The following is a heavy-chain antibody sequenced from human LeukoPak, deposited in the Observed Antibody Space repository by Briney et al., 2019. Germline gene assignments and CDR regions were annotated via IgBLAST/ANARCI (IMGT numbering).Heavy chain of an antibody. CDR1: GGSISSSSYY. J-gene: IGHJ4*02. Sequence: SETLSLTCTVSGGSISSSSYYWGWIRQPPGKGLEWIGSIYYRGSTYYNPSLKSRVTISVDTSKNQFSLKLSSVTAADMAVYYCAMGTVELDFDYWGQGTLVTVSS. CDR2: IYYRGST. D-gene: IGHD4-23*01. CDR3: AMGTVELDFDY. V-gene: IGHV4-39*01.